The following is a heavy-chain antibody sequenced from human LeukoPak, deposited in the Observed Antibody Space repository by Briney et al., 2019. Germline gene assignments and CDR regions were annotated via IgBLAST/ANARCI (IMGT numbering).Heavy chain of an antibody. V-gene: IGHV1-3*01. J-gene: IGHJ4*02. D-gene: IGHD3-16*01. CDR3: ARDLYGDYFDY. Sequence: KFQGRVSITRDTSASTAYMELSSLTSEDTAVYYCARDLYGDYFDYWGQGTLVTLSS.